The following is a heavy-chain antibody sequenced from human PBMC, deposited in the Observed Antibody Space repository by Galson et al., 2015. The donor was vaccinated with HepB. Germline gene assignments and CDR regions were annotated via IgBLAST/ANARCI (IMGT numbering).Heavy chain of an antibody. Sequence: SLRLSCAASGFTFSTYAITWVRQAPGKGLEWVSVISGSGATTFYADSVKGRFIIYRDNSKSTVYSQMNSLRADDTAIYYCAKEPPYCGGDCYSVSDVWGQGTLVTVSS. CDR1: GFTFSTYA. CDR3: AKEPPYCGGDCYSVSDV. J-gene: IGHJ4*02. D-gene: IGHD2-21*02. V-gene: IGHV3-23*01. CDR2: ISGSGATT.